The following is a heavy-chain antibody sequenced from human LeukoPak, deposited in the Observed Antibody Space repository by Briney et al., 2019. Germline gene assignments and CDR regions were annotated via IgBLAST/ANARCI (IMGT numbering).Heavy chain of an antibody. D-gene: IGHD3-22*01. Sequence: SETLSLTCTVSGGSISSYYSSWIPQPAGKGREGSGRIYTRGSTNYNPSPTSRVNMSVDPSKNQFSLKLSSVTAADTAVYYCARDTETQYYYDSSGYPPRGDAFDIWGQGTMVTVSS. V-gene: IGHV4-4*07. CDR2: IYTRGST. J-gene: IGHJ3*02. CDR1: GGSISSYY. CDR3: ARDTETQYYYDSSGYPPRGDAFDI.